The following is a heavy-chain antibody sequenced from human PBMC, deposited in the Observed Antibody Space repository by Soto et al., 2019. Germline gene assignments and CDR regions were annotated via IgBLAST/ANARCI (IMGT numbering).Heavy chain of an antibody. V-gene: IGHV3-72*01. J-gene: IGHJ6*02. CDR2: IRNKPNSYTT. D-gene: IGHD2-2*01. CDR1: GFTFSDHY. CDR3: ARGPYSYQPLRSYYYGMDV. Sequence: EVQLVESGGGLVQPGGSLRLSCAASGFTFSDHYMDWVRQAPGKGLEWLGRIRNKPNSYTTEYAASVKGRVTISRDDSKNSLYLQMNNLKTEDTAVYYCARGPYSYQPLRSYYYGMDVWGQGTTVTVSS.